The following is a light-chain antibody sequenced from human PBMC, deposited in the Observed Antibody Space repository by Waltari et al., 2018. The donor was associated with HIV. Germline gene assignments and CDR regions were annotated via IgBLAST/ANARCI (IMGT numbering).Light chain of an antibody. Sequence: DILMTPSPSTLSASVGDRVIITCRASQSTGSWLAWYQQKPRKAPKLLVFKASSLQSEVPSRFNGAGSGTEFTLTINNLQPDDFATYYCQQYNTYPWTFGQGTKVDIE. CDR1: QSTGSW. V-gene: IGKV1-5*03. CDR3: QQYNTYPWT. J-gene: IGKJ1*01. CDR2: KAS.